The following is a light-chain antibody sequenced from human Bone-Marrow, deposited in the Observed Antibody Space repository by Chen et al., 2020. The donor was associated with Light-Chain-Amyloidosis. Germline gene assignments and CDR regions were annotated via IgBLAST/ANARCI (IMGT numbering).Light chain of an antibody. CDR3: QVWDRSSDHPV. Sequence: SYVLTQPSSVSVAPGQTATIACGGNNIGSTSVHWYQQTPGQAPLLVVYDDSDRPSGIPERLSGSNSGNPATLTISRGEAEDEADYYCQVWDRSSDHPVFGGGTKLTVL. J-gene: IGLJ3*02. CDR1: NIGSTS. V-gene: IGLV3-21*02. CDR2: DDS.